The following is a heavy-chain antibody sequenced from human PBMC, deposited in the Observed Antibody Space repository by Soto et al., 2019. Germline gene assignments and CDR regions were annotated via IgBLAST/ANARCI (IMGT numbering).Heavy chain of an antibody. V-gene: IGHV3-21*06. CDR1: GFTFTRYS. CDR2: ISSTTNYI. Sequence: GGSLRLSCAAPGFTFTRYSMNWVRQAPGKGLEWVSSISSTTNYIYYGDSMKGRFAISRDNAKNSLYLEMNSLRAEDTAVYYCARESEDLTSNFDYWGQGTLVTVSS. CDR3: ARESEDLTSNFDY. J-gene: IGHJ4*02.